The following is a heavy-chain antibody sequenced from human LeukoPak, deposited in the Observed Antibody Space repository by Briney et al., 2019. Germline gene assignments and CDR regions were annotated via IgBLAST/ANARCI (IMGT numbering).Heavy chain of an antibody. Sequence: ASVKVSCKASGYTFTGYYMHWVRRAPGQGLEWMGRINPNSGGTNSAQKFQGRVTITRDTSISRAYRELSRLRSDDTAVYYCARESRGSDSWGQGTMVTVSS. J-gene: IGHJ3*02. CDR1: GYTFTGYY. V-gene: IGHV1-2*06. CDR3: ARESRGSDS. CDR2: INPNSGGT. D-gene: IGHD3-10*01.